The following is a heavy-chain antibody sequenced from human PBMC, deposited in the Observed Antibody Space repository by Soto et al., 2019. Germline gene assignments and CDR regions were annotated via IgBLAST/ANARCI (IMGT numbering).Heavy chain of an antibody. CDR3: ARASFWSGYYPRLGFDP. D-gene: IGHD3-3*01. J-gene: IGHJ5*02. V-gene: IGHV4-34*01. CDR2: INHSGST. CDR1: GGSFSGYY. Sequence: SETLSLTCAVYGGSFSGYYWSWIRQPPGKGLEWIGEINHSGSTNYNPSLKSRVTISVDTSKNQFSLKLSSVTAADTAVYYCARASFWSGYYPRLGFDPWGQGTLVTVSS.